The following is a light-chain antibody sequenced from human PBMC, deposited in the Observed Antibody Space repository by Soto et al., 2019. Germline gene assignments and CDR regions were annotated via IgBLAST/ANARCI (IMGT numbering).Light chain of an antibody. CDR1: SSNIGSNF. J-gene: IGLJ3*02. CDR3: AIWDDSLSGRV. V-gene: IGLV1-47*01. Sequence: QLVLTQPPSASGTPGQRVTISCSGSSSNIGSNFVYWYQQLPGTAPKLLIYRNNQRPSGVPDRFSGSKSGTSASLAISGLRSEDEADYYCAIWDDSLSGRVFGGGTKVTVL. CDR2: RNN.